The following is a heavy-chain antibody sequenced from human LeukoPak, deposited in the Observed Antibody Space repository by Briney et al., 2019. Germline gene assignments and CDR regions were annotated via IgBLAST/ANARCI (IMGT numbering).Heavy chain of an antibody. CDR2: INHSGST. J-gene: IGHJ4*02. Sequence: PSETLSLTCTVSGGSISSSSYYWGWIRQPPGKGLEWIGEINHSGSTNYNPSLKSRVTISVDTSKNQFSLKLSSVTAADTAVYYCARASLQYSTYYFDYWGQGTLVTVSS. CDR1: GGSISSSSYY. V-gene: IGHV4-39*07. D-gene: IGHD4-11*01. CDR3: ARASLQYSTYYFDY.